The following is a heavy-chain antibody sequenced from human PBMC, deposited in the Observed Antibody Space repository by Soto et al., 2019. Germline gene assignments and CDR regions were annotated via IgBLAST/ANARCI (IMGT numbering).Heavy chain of an antibody. CDR3: AKFLRPIVPAAPVYYYGMDV. CDR1: GFTFSSYA. Sequence: GGSLRLSCAASGFTFSSYAMSWVRQAPGKGLEWVSAISGSGGSTYYADSVKGRFTISRDNSKNTLYLQMNSLRAEDTAVYYCAKFLRPIVPAAPVYYYGMDVWGQGTTVTVSS. J-gene: IGHJ6*02. D-gene: IGHD2-2*01. V-gene: IGHV3-23*01. CDR2: ISGSGGST.